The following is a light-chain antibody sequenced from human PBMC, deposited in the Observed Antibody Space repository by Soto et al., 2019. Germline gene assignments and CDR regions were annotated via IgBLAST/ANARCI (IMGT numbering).Light chain of an antibody. CDR3: QNYNNRPLT. Sequence: EIVMTQSPATLSVSPGERATLSCRASQSVSSDLAWYQHKPGQAPRLLIYGASTRATGIPVRFSGSGSGTEFTLTISSLQSEDFAVYYCQNYNNRPLTFGGGTKVEIK. J-gene: IGKJ4*01. CDR1: QSVSSD. CDR2: GAS. V-gene: IGKV3-15*01.